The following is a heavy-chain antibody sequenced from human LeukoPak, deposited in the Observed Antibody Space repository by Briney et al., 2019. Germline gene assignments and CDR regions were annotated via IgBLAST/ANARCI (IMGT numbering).Heavy chain of an antibody. CDR2: IYYSGST. Sequence: SETLSLTCTVSGGSISSSGYYWGWIRQPPGKGLEWIGSIYYSGSTYYNPSLKSRVTISVDTSKNQFSLKLSSVTAADTAVYYCARQTYYYGSGSYMDVWGKGTTVTVSS. J-gene: IGHJ6*03. CDR1: GGSISSSGYY. CDR3: ARQTYYYGSGSYMDV. V-gene: IGHV4-39*07. D-gene: IGHD3-10*01.